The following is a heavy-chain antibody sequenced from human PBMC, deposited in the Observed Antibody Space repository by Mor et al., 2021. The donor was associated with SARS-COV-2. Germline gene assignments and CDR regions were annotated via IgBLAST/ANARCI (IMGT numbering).Heavy chain of an antibody. CDR2: ISTKSDYT. D-gene: IGHD6-13*01. J-gene: IGHJ4*02. Sequence: GKGLEWVSYISTKSDYTNYGDSVKGRFTISRDNAKSSLHLQMESLKAEDTAVYYCARSFFASGTAAAGDFWGQGTLVTVSS. CDR3: ARSFFASGTAAAGDF. V-gene: IGHV3-11*06.